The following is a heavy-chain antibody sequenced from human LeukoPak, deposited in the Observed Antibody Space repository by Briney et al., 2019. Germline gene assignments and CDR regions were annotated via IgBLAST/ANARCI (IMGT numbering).Heavy chain of an antibody. J-gene: IGHJ3*02. D-gene: IGHD3-16*01. CDR1: GNSVSSNSVT. V-gene: IGHV6-1*01. CDR2: TYYTSKWYN. Sequence: SQTLSLTCAISGNSVSSNSVTWNWIRQSPSRGLEWLGRTYYTSKWYNDYAVSVKSRITINADTSRNQFSLQLNSVTPEDTAVYYCARVGHPWGIQDAFDIWGQGTMVTVSS. CDR3: ARVGHPWGIQDAFDI.